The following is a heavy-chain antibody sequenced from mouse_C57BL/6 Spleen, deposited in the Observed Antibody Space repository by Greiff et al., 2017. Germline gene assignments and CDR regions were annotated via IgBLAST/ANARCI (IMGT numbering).Heavy chain of an antibody. CDR1: GYSFTGYY. CDR3: ARKRGYAMDD. CDR2: INPCTGGT. J-gene: IGHJ4*01. Sequence: EVKVVESGPELVKPGASVKISCKASGYSFTGYYMNWVKQSPEKSLEWIGEINPCTGGTTYNQKFKAKATLTVDKSSSTAYMQLKSLTSEDSAVYYCARKRGYAMDDWGPGTSVTVSS. V-gene: IGHV1-42*01.